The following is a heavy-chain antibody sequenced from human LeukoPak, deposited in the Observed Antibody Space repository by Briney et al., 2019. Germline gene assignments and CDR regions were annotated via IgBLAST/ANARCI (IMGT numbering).Heavy chain of an antibody. V-gene: IGHV3-7*01. CDR3: ARGGYSFDY. D-gene: IGHD5-12*01. J-gene: IGHJ4*02. CDR2: LHPDGSER. CDR1: GFRFTGYW. Sequence: GGSLRLSCAASGFRFTGYWMTWVRQAPGKGLEWGARLHPDGSERNFVGSVEGRFTVSGDNTKSSLYLQMNSLRVEDTAVYYCARGGYSFDYLGQGTLVTVSS.